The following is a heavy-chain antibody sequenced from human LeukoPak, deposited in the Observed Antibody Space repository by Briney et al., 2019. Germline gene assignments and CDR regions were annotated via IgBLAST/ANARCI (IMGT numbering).Heavy chain of an antibody. V-gene: IGHV3-11*01. Sequence: PGGSLRLSCAASGFTFSDYYMSWIRQAPGKGLEWVSYISSSGSTIYYADSVKGRFTISRDNAKNSLYLQMNSLRAEDTAVYYCARDRYYDSSGYPTGDWGQGTLVTVSS. CDR3: ARDRYYDSSGYPTGD. D-gene: IGHD3-22*01. CDR2: ISSSGSTI. CDR1: GFTFSDYY. J-gene: IGHJ4*02.